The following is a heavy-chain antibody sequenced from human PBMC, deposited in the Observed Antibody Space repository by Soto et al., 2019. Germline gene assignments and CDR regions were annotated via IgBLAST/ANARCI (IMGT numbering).Heavy chain of an antibody. J-gene: IGHJ4*02. D-gene: IGHD6-13*01. CDR2: IVPIYRTA. CDR3: VRDSGAKLSSS. V-gene: IGHV1-69*01. CDR1: GGTFSSYR. Sequence: QVQLVQSGAEVKKPGSSVKVSCKASGGTFSSYRINWVRQAPGQGLEWVGGIVPIYRTADYAQKFKGRVTITADESARTSYMELRSLKSQDTAVYYCVRDSGAKLSSSWGQGTLVTVSS.